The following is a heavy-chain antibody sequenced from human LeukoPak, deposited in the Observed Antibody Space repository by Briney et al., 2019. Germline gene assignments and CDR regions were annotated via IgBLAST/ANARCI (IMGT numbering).Heavy chain of an antibody. CDR3: ARDGDWAYCGGDCYHPSGAFDI. CDR2: IYYSGST. CDR1: GGSISSYY. V-gene: IGHV4-59*01. J-gene: IGHJ3*02. Sequence: SETLSLTCTVSGGSISSYYWSWIRQPPGKGLEWIGYIYYSGSTNYNPSLKSRVTISVDTSKNQFSLKLSSVTAADTAVYYCARDGDWAYCGGDCYHPSGAFDIWGQGTMVTVSS. D-gene: IGHD2-21*02.